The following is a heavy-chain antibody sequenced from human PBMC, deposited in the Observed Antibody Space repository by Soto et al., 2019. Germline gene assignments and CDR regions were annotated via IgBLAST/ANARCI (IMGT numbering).Heavy chain of an antibody. Sequence: SVKGSCKASGPTFSSYAISRLLQAAGQGLEWMGGIIPIFGTANYAQKFQGRVTITADESTSTAYMELSSLRSEDTAVYYCARGRSGYSYGLDVWGQGTMVTVSS. CDR3: ARGRSGYSYGLDV. J-gene: IGHJ3*01. CDR2: IIPIFGTA. CDR1: GPTFSSYA. V-gene: IGHV1-69*13. D-gene: IGHD5-18*01.